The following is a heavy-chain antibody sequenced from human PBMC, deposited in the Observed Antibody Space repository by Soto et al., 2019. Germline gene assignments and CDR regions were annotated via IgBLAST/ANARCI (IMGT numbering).Heavy chain of an antibody. CDR1: GGSFSGYY. CDR3: ARYTEAAAVYY. CDR2: INHSGST. D-gene: IGHD6-13*01. V-gene: IGHV4-34*01. Sequence: QVQLQQWGAGLLKPSETLSLTCAVYGGSFSGYYWSWIRQPPGKGLEWIGEINHSGSTNYNPSLKSRVTISVDTSKNQFSLKLSSVTAADTAVYYCARYTEAAAVYYWGQGTLVTVSS. J-gene: IGHJ4*02.